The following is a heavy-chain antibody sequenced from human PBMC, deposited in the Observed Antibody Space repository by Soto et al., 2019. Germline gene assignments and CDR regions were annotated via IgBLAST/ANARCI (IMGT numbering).Heavy chain of an antibody. J-gene: IGHJ5*02. CDR2: INNNGNT. CDR3: TGAYYDVSGYSLDP. Sequence: SETLSLTCNVSGGSVSGYHWSWIRQPPGKGLEWIGYINNNGNTDYNPSLESRVTISVDTAKNQFSLRLSSVSAADTAVYYCTGAYYDVSGYSLDPWGQGTSVTVSS. CDR1: GGSVSGYH. D-gene: IGHD3-22*01. V-gene: IGHV4-59*02.